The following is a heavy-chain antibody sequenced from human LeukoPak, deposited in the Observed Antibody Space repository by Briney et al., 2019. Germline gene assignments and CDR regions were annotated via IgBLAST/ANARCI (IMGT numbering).Heavy chain of an antibody. CDR1: GYTFTSYG. V-gene: IGHV1-18*01. J-gene: IGHJ4*02. CDR3: ARYRIQLFRYYFDY. D-gene: IGHD5-18*01. Sequence: ASEKVSCKASGYTFTSYGMSWVRQAPGHGIEGMGWISAYNGNTNYAQKLQGRVTMTTDTSTSTAYMELRSLRSDDTAVYYCARYRIQLFRYYFDYWGQGTLVTGSS. CDR2: ISAYNGNT.